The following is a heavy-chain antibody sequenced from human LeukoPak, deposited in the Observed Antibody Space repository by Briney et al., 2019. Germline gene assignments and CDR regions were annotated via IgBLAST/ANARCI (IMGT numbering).Heavy chain of an antibody. D-gene: IGHD1-1*01. J-gene: IGHJ4*02. V-gene: IGHV3-30-3*01. CDR1: GFTFSSYA. CDR3: ARDTSATTFDY. Sequence: GGSLRLSCAASGFTFSSYAMHWVRQAPGKGLEGVAVISYDGSNKYYADSVKGRFTISRDNSKNTLYLQMNSLRAEDTAVYYCARDTSATTFDYWGQGTLVTVSS. CDR2: ISYDGSNK.